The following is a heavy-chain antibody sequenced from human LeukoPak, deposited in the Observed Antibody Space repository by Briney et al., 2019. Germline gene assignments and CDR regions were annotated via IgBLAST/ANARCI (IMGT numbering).Heavy chain of an antibody. CDR2: IYYSGST. CDR1: GGSISSYY. V-gene: IGHV4-59*01. Sequence: SETLSLTCTVSGGSISSYYWSWIRQPPGKGLEWIGYIYYSGSTNYNPSLKSRVTISVDTSKNQISLKLSSVTAADTAVYYCARANLEWLLYTYNWFDPWGQGTLVTVSS. J-gene: IGHJ5*02. CDR3: ARANLEWLLYTYNWFDP. D-gene: IGHD3-3*01.